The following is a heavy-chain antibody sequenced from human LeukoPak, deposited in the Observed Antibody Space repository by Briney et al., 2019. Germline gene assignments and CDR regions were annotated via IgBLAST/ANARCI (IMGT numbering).Heavy chain of an antibody. Sequence: ASVKVSCKASGYTFTGYYMHWVRQAPGQGLEWMGWINPNSGGTNYAQKFQGRVTMTRDTSISTAYMELSRLRSDDTAVYYCARVAYSSSPFDYWGQGTLVTVSS. CDR3: ARVAYSSSPFDY. J-gene: IGHJ4*02. V-gene: IGHV1-2*02. CDR1: GYTFTGYY. CDR2: INPNSGGT. D-gene: IGHD6-6*01.